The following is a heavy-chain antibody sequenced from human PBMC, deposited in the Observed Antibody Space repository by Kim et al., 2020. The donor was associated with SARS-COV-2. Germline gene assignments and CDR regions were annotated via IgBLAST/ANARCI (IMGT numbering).Heavy chain of an antibody. CDR3: ARLPLLVVYYYGMDV. V-gene: IGHV5-51*01. D-gene: IGHD2-8*02. J-gene: IGHJ6*02. CDR1: GYSFTSYW. Sequence: GESLKISCKGSGYSFTSYWIGWVRQMPGKGLEWMGIIYPGDSDTRYSPSFQGQVTISADKSISTAYLQWSSLKASDTAMYYCARLPLLVVYYYGMDVWGQGTTVTVSS. CDR2: IYPGDSDT.